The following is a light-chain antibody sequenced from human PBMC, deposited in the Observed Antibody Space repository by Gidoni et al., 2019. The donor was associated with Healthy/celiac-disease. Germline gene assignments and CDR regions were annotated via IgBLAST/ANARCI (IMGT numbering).Light chain of an antibody. CDR3: QQRSNWRGT. V-gene: IGKV3-11*01. J-gene: IGKJ5*01. CDR1: QSVSSY. Sequence: ELVFTQSPATLSLSPGERATLSCRASQSVSSYLAWYQQKPRQAPRLLIYDASNRATGVPAGFSGSGSGTDFTLTISSLEPEDLAVYYCQQRSNWRGTFGQGTRLEIK. CDR2: DAS.